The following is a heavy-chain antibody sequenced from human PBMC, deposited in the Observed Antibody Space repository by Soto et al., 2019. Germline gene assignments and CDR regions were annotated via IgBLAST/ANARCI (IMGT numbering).Heavy chain of an antibody. CDR2: INHSGST. Sequence: SETLSLTCAVYGGSSSGYYCSWIRQSPGKGLEWIGEINHSGSTNYNPSLKSRVTMSVVTSKNQFSLKLSSVTAADTAVYYCARRYYGSGSYFDPWGQGTLVTVSS. CDR3: ARRYYGSGSYFDP. D-gene: IGHD3-10*01. CDR1: GGSSSGYY. V-gene: IGHV4-34*01. J-gene: IGHJ5*02.